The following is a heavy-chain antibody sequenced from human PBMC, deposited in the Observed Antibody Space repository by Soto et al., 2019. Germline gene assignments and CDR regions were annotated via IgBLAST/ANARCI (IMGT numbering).Heavy chain of an antibody. D-gene: IGHD3-22*01. CDR1: GYTFTSFA. V-gene: IGHV1-3*01. CDR2: INAGNGYT. Sequence: ASVKVSCKASGYTFTSFAVNWVRQAPGQRLEWMGWINAGNGYTKYSQKFQGRVTITRDASASTAYMELSSLRSEDTAVYYCARVVYDDISGYFLDALDIWGQGTMVT. J-gene: IGHJ3*02. CDR3: ARVVYDDISGYFLDALDI.